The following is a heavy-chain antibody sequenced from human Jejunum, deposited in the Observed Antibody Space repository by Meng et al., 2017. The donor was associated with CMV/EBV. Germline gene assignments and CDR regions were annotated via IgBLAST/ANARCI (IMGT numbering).Heavy chain of an antibody. J-gene: IGHJ5*02. D-gene: IGHD6-19*01. CDR2: IWFHGRDM. CDR3: ARDLAVGRIWFDP. Sequence: SGFIFGSFGMRWVRPAPGKGLEWVAVIWFHGRDMYYAGSVKGRFTISRDDSKSTLYLQMNSLRVEDTAVYYCARDLAVGRIWFDPWGQGTQVTVSS. CDR1: GFIFGSFG. V-gene: IGHV3-33*01.